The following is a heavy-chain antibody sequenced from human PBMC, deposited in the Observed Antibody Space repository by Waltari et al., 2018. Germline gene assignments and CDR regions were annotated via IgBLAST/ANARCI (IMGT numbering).Heavy chain of an antibody. CDR3: ASPIAARRGGHFDY. V-gene: IGHV1-69*01. CDR1: GGTFSSYA. J-gene: IGHJ4*02. Sequence: QVQLVQSGAEVKKPGSSVKVSCKASGGTFSSYAISRVRQAPGQGLEWMGGIIPIFGTANYAQKFQGRVTITADESTSTAYMELSSLRSEDTAVYYCASPIAARRGGHFDYWGQGTLVTVSS. D-gene: IGHD6-6*01. CDR2: IIPIFGTA.